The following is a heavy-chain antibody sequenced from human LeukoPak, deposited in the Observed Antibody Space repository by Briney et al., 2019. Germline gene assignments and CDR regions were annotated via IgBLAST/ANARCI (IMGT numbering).Heavy chain of an antibody. D-gene: IGHD1-26*01. Sequence: SETLCLTCTVSGGSISSYYWSWIRQPPGKGLEWIGYIYYSGSTNYNPSLKSRVTISVDTSKNQFSLKLSSVTAADTAVYYCARLPGLPVGARWFDPWGQGTLVTVSS. CDR2: IYYSGST. V-gene: IGHV4-59*08. J-gene: IGHJ5*02. CDR1: GGSISSYY. CDR3: ARLPGLPVGARWFDP.